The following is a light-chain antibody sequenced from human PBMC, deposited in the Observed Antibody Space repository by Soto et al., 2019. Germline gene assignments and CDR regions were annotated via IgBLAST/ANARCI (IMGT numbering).Light chain of an antibody. CDR1: SRSVDSYDF. V-gene: IGLV2-23*01. CDR2: EGT. Sequence: QLVLTQPASVSGSPGQSIIISCTGISRSVDSYDFVSWYQQHPGKAPKLIIYEGTQRPSGVSNRFSGSKSDNAASLTISGLQAEDEADYYCCSYGKVFGTGTKVTVL. J-gene: IGLJ1*01. CDR3: CSYGKV.